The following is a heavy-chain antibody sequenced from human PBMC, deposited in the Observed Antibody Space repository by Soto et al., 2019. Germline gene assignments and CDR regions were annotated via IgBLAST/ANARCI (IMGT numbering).Heavy chain of an antibody. J-gene: IGHJ6*02. CDR1: GYTFTSYG. D-gene: IGHD3-3*01. CDR3: ARPLYDFWSGYSLYYGMDV. CDR2: ISAYNGNT. V-gene: IGHV1-18*01. Sequence: ASVKVSCKASGYTFTSYGISWVRQAPGQGLEWMGWISAYNGNTNYAQKLQGRVTMTTDTSTSTAYMELRSLRSEDTAVYYCARPLYDFWSGYSLYYGMDVWGQGTTVTSP.